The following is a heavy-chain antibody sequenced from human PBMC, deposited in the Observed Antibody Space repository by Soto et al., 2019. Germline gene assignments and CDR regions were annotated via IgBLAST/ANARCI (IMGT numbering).Heavy chain of an antibody. J-gene: IGHJ6*02. CDR3: ARDPDYGGTLYYYYGMDV. V-gene: IGHV1-2*02. CDR1: GYTFTGYY. D-gene: IGHD4-17*01. Sequence: SVKVSCKASGYTFTGYYMHWVRQAPGQGLEWMGWINPNSGGTNYAQKFQGRVTMTRDTSISTAYMELSRLRSDDTAVYYCARDPDYGGTLYYYYGMDVWGQGTTVTVSS. CDR2: INPNSGGT.